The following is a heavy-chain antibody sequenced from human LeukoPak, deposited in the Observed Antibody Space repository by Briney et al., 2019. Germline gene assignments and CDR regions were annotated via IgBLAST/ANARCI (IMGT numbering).Heavy chain of an antibody. V-gene: IGHV1-18*01. CDR1: GYTFTSYG. CDR3: ARESYYYDSSGYRRMAAFDI. Sequence: GASVKVSCKASGYTFTSYGISWVRQAPGQGLEWMGWISAYNGNTNYAQKLQGRVTMTTDTSTSTAYMELRSLRSDDTAVYYCARESYYYDSSGYRRMAAFDIWGQGTMVTVSS. CDR2: ISAYNGNT. J-gene: IGHJ3*02. D-gene: IGHD3-22*01.